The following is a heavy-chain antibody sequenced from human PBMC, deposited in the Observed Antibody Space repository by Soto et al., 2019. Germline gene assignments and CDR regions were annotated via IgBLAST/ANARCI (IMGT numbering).Heavy chain of an antibody. D-gene: IGHD3-10*01. V-gene: IGHV1-18*01. CDR1: GYSFTNHG. CDR2: ISANNGNT. CDR3: ARIRHYCSASFYIGGDS. Sequence: QVQLVQSGAEVKKPRASVKVSCKASGYSFTNHGLAWIRQAPGQGLEWMGWISANNGNTHDAQQLQGTVTMTTDTTTSTAYMQLRSLRSDDTAVCDSARIRHYCSASFYIGGDSWGQGTLVTVSS. J-gene: IGHJ4*02.